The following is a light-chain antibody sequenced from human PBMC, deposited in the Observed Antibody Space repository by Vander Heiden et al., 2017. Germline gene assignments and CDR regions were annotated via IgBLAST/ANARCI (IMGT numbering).Light chain of an antibody. J-gene: IGKJ4*01. CDR3: QHYYSTPLT. CDR2: WAS. V-gene: IGKV4-1*01. Sequence: RATINCKSSQRVLYSTNIKNYLAWYQQKPGQPPKLLIYWASTRECGVPDRFSGSGSGTDFTLTISSLQAEDVAVYYCQHYYSTPLTFGGGTKVEIK. CDR1: QRVLYSTNIKNY.